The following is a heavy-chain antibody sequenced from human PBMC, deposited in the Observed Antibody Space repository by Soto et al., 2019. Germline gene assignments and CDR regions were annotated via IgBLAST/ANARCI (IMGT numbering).Heavy chain of an antibody. D-gene: IGHD2-15*01. V-gene: IGHV3-23*01. J-gene: IGHJ4*02. CDR2: ISGSGGIT. CDR3: AKGGSAYCSGGSCYHPFDY. Sequence: EVQLLESGGGLVQPGGSLRLSCAASGFTFTSYAMSWVRQAPGKGLEWVSTISGSGGITFYADSVKGRFTISRDNSKDTLYLQMNSLRAEDTAVYYCAKGGSAYCSGGSCYHPFDYWGQGTLVTDSS. CDR1: GFTFTSYA.